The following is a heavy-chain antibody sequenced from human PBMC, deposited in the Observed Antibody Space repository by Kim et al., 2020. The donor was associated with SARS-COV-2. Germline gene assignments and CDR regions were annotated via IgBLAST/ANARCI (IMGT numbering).Heavy chain of an antibody. D-gene: IGHD1-26*01. CDR1: GFTFSSYW. V-gene: IGHV3-74*01. CDR2: INSDGSST. J-gene: IGHJ6*02. CDR3: ARGGKGPLRAQSNNHYYLTYYYYGMDV. Sequence: GGSLRLSCAASGFTFSSYWMHWVRQAPGKGLVWVSRINSDGSSTSYADSVKGRFTISRDNAKNTLYLQMNSLRAEDTAVYYCARGGKGPLRAQSNNHYYLTYYYYGMDVWGQGTTVTVSS.